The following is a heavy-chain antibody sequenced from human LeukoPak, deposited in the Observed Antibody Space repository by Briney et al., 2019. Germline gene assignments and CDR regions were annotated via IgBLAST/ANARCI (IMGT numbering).Heavy chain of an antibody. CDR3: AREKGLFPFEY. J-gene: IGHJ4*02. D-gene: IGHD2/OR15-2a*01. Sequence: GGSLRLSCAASGLTFSTHWLSWIRQAPGKGLEWVANIKQDGSEKYYVDSVKGRFTISRDNAKNSLYLQMNSLRAEDTAVYYCAREKGLFPFEYWGRGTLVTVSS. CDR2: IKQDGSEK. V-gene: IGHV3-7*01. CDR1: GLTFSTHW.